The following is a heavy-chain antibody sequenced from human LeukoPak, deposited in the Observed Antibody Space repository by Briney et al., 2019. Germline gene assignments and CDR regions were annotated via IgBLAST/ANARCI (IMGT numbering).Heavy chain of an antibody. D-gene: IGHD3-10*01. V-gene: IGHV3-11*04. J-gene: IGHJ6*03. CDR2: ITNSGSTI. CDR1: GFTFSDYY. CDR3: ARYAGADYYYMDV. Sequence: GGSLRLSCAASGFTFSDYYMSWIRQAPGKGLEWVSYITNSGSTIYYTDSVKGRFTISRDNAKNSLYLQMNSLRAEDTAVYYCARYAGADYYYMDVWGKGTTVTVSS.